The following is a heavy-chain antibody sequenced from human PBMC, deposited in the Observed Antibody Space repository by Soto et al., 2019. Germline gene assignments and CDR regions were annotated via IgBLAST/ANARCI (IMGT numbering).Heavy chain of an antibody. CDR3: ARGNGER. CDR1: GGSISSSSYY. D-gene: IGHD1-1*01. V-gene: IGHV4-39*01. Sequence: QLQVQESCPGLVKPSETLSLTCTVSGGSISSSSYYWGWIRQPPGKGLEWIGSIYYSGSTYYSPSLKSRVTIAVDTSKNLFSLKMSSVTAADTAVYYCARGNGERWGQGTLVTVSS. J-gene: IGHJ4*02. CDR2: IYYSGST.